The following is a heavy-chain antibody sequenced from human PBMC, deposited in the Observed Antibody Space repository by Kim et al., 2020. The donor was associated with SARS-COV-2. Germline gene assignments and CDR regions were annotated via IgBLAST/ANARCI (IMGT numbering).Heavy chain of an antibody. CDR2: IYYSGST. D-gene: IGHD5-12*01. Sequence: SETLSLTCTVSGGSISSYYWSWIRQPPGKGLEWIGYIYYSGSTNYNPSLKSRVTISVDTSKNQFSLKLSSVTAADTAVYYCARDRRDGYNYGWFDPWGQGTLVTVSS. CDR3: ARDRRDGYNYGWFDP. V-gene: IGHV4-59*13. J-gene: IGHJ5*02. CDR1: GGSISSYY.